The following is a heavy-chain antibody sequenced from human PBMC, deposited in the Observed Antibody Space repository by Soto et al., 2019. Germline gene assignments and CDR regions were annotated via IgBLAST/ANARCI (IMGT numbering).Heavy chain of an antibody. D-gene: IGHD6-13*01. J-gene: IGHJ5*02. CDR3: VNSNSSSWYGRCGLDP. Sequence: PGGSLRLSCAASGFTFSRYAISWVRQAPGKGLEWVSAISGSGGSTYYADSVKGRFTISRDNSKNTLYLQMSSLRAEDTAVYYCVNSNSSSWYGRCGLDPWGQGTLVTVSS. V-gene: IGHV3-23*01. CDR2: ISGSGGST. CDR1: GFTFSRYA.